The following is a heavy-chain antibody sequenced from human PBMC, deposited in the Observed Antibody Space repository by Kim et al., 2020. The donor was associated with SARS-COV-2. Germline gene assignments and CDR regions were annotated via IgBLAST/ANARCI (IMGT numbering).Heavy chain of an antibody. CDR1: GFTFSSNA. CDR2: ISGRGGST. J-gene: IGHJ5*01. CDR3: AKDSGGRPYWLDC. Sequence: GGSLRLSCAASGFTFSSNAMSWVRQAPGKGLEWVSAISGRGGSTSYADSVKGRFTISRDNSKNTLYLQMNSLRAEDTAVYYCAKDSGGRPYWLDCFGQGTLVAVRS. D-gene: IGHD3-16*01. V-gene: IGHV3-23*01.